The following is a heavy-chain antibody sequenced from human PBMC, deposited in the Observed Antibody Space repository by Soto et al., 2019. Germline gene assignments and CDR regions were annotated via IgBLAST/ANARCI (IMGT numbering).Heavy chain of an antibody. Sequence: GASVKVSCKASGYTFTSYYMHWVRQAPGQGLEWMGVINPSGGSTSYAQKLQGRVTMTRDTSTSTVYMELSSLRSEDTAVYYCARDIWSGYYYSGLFDYWGQGTLVTVSS. CDR1: GYTFTSYY. J-gene: IGHJ4*02. V-gene: IGHV1-46*03. CDR3: ARDIWSGYYYSGLFDY. CDR2: INPSGGST. D-gene: IGHD3-3*01.